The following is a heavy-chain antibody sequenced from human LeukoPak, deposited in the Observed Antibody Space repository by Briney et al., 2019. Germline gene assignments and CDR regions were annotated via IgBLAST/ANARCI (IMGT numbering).Heavy chain of an antibody. CDR2: ISSSSSYI. Sequence: GRSLRLSCAASGFTFSSHAMHWVRQAPGKGLEWVSSISSSSSYIYYADSVKGRFTISRDNAKNSLYLQMNSLRTEDTAVYYCARDDDYGDYVPSFQHWGQGTLVTVSS. CDR3: ARDDDYGDYVPSFQH. V-gene: IGHV3-21*01. CDR1: GFTFSSHA. J-gene: IGHJ1*01. D-gene: IGHD4-17*01.